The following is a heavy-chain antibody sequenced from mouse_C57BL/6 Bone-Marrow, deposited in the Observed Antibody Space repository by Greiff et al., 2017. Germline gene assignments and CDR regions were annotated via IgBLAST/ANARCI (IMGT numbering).Heavy chain of an antibody. D-gene: IGHD1-1*01. V-gene: IGHV14-2*01. CDR1: GFNIKDYY. Sequence: VQLKQSGAELVKPGASVKLSCTASGFNIKDYYMHWVKQRTEQGLEWIGRIVPEDGETKYAPKFQGKATITADTSSNTAYLQLSSLTSEDTAVYYCARGYGSSYWYFDVWGTGTTVTVSS. CDR3: ARGYGSSYWYFDV. CDR2: IVPEDGET. J-gene: IGHJ1*03.